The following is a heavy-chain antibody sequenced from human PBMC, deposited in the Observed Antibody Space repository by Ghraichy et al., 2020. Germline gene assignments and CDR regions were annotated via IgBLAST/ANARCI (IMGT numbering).Heavy chain of an antibody. J-gene: IGHJ4*02. V-gene: IGHV4-34*01. CDR2: VTQSGST. Sequence: SETLSLTCAVSGGSVSGYVWTWIRQSPGSGLEWIGEVTQSGSTDYNPSLRSRVTISVDTSKNHFSLRLNSVAAADTAVYYCARRGSGYYTNFDYWGQGTLVVVSS. D-gene: IGHD3-3*01. CDR3: ARRGSGYYTNFDY. CDR1: GGSVSGYV.